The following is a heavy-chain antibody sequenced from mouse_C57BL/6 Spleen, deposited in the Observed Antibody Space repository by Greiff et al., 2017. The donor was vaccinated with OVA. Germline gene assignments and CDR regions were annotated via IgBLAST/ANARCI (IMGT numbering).Heavy chain of an antibody. CDR3: ARRRDDDFPFAY. D-gene: IGHD2-13*01. J-gene: IGHJ3*01. CDR2: IHPYSGST. V-gene: IGHV1-64*01. CDR1: GYTFTSYW. Sequence: VQLQQPGAELVKPGASVKLSCKASGYTFTSYWMHWVKQRPGQGLEWIGMIHPYSGSTNYNEKFKGKATLTVDKSSSTAYMQRSSLTSDDSAVDDCARRRDDDFPFAYWGKATLVTVAA.